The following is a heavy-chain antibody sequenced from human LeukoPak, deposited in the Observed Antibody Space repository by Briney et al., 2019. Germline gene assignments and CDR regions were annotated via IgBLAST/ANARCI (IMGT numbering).Heavy chain of an antibody. J-gene: IGHJ6*02. Sequence: ASVKVSCKASGYTFTSYGISWVRQAPGQGLEWMGWISAYNGNTNYAQKLQGRVTMTTDTSTSTAYMELRSLRSDDTAVYYCARESLRYYDSSGYFYYYYGMDVWGQGTTVTVSS. CDR2: ISAYNGNT. D-gene: IGHD3-22*01. CDR3: ARESLRYYDSSGYFYYYYGMDV. V-gene: IGHV1-18*01. CDR1: GYTFTSYG.